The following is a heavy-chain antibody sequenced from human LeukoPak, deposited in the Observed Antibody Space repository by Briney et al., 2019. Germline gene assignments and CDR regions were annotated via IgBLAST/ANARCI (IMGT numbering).Heavy chain of an antibody. V-gene: IGHV4-39*01. Sequence: SETLSLTCTVSGGSISGSSYYWGWIRQPPGKGLEWIGSIYYSGSTYYNPSLKSRVTISIDTSKNQFSLKLSSVTAADTAVYYCATFQEGATSDNWGQGTLVTVSS. J-gene: IGHJ4*02. CDR2: IYYSGST. CDR1: GGSISGSSYY. CDR3: ATFQEGATSDN. D-gene: IGHD1-26*01.